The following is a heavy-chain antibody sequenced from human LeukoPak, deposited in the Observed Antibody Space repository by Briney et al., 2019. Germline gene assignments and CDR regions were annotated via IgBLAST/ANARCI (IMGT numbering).Heavy chain of an antibody. Sequence: GRSLRLSCAASGFTFSSYGMHWVRQAPGKGLEWVAVIWYDGSNKYYADSVKGRFTISRDNSKNTLYLQMNSLRAEDTAVYYCARDPYGSGSYYPPPSTRYGMDVWGQGTTVTVSS. J-gene: IGHJ6*02. CDR2: IWYDGSNK. V-gene: IGHV3-33*01. CDR3: ARDPYGSGSYYPPPSTRYGMDV. CDR1: GFTFSSYG. D-gene: IGHD3-10*01.